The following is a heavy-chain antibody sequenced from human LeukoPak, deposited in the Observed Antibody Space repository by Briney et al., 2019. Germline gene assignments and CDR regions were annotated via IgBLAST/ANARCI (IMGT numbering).Heavy chain of an antibody. V-gene: IGHV3-53*01. CDR2: IYSGGST. D-gene: IGHD3-3*01. Sequence: GGSLRLSCAASGFTVSSNYMSWVRQAPGKGLEWVSVIYSGGSTYYADSVKGRFTISRDNSKNTLYLQMNSLRAEDTAAYYCARVERWVSENYFDYWGQGTLVTVSS. J-gene: IGHJ4*02. CDR3: ARVERWVSENYFDY. CDR1: GFTVSSNY.